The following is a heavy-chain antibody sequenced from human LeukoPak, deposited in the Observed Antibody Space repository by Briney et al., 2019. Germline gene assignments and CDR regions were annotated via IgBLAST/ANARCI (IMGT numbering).Heavy chain of an antibody. Sequence: GGSLRLSCAASGFTLSGYWVHWVRQAPGKGLVWVSRLNEDGRITNYADSVKGRFTISRDNAKNTAYLQMNSLRVEDTGVYYCARSFSGYRDYWGQGTQVSVSS. CDR1: GFTLSGYW. V-gene: IGHV3-74*01. CDR2: LNEDGRIT. D-gene: IGHD3-22*01. J-gene: IGHJ4*02. CDR3: ARSFSGYRDY.